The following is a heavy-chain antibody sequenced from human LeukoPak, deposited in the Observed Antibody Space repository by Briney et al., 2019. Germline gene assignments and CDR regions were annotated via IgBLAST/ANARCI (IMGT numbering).Heavy chain of an antibody. J-gene: IGHJ4*02. D-gene: IGHD5-24*01. CDR3: ARHMGRWLQLSFDY. CDR1: GGSISSSSYY. Sequence: PSETLSLTCTVSGGSISSSSYYWGWIRQPPGKGLEWIGSIYYSGSTYYNPSLKSRVTISVDTSKNQFSLKLSSVTAADTAVYYSARHMGRWLQLSFDYWGQGTLVTVSS. CDR2: IYYSGST. V-gene: IGHV4-39*01.